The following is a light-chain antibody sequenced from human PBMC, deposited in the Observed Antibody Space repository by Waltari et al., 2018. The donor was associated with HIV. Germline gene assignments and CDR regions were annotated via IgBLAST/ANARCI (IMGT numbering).Light chain of an antibody. V-gene: IGKV3D-15*01. CDR1: QNVDDK. J-gene: IGKJ4*01. CDR3: QQYHHWPPLT. Sequence: TQSPATISVSPGGRVTVSCRASQNVDDKLAWYQQKPGKSPRLLIYHSSVRAAGVPTRFGGAGSATNFTLTITSLQSEDFALYFCQQYHHWPPLTFGGGSRVELK. CDR2: HSS.